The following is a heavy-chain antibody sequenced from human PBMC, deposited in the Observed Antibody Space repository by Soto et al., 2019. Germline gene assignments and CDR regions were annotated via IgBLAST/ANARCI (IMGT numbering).Heavy chain of an antibody. J-gene: IGHJ4*02. V-gene: IGHV3-23*01. CDR2: ISGNGGST. Sequence: GGSLRLSCAASGFTFSSCAMGWARQAPGKGLEWVSGISGNGGSTYYADSVKGRFTISRDTSKNTLYLQMDSLGAEDTAIYYCAKVVGDGNDYYDLWGQGTLVTVSS. CDR3: AKVVGDGNDYYDL. CDR1: GFTFSSCA. D-gene: IGHD3-22*01.